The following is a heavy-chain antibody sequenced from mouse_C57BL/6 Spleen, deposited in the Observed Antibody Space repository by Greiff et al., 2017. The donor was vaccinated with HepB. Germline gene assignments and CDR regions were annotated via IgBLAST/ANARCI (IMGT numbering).Heavy chain of an antibody. V-gene: IGHV5-4*01. CDR2: ISDGGSYT. CDR3: ARDGPGDY. Sequence: EVQLVESGGGLVKPGGSLKLSCAASGFTFSSYAMSWVRQTPEKRLEWVATISDGGSYTYYPDNVKGRFTISRDNAKNNLYLQMSHLKSEDTAMYYCARDGPGDYWGQGTSVTVAS. CDR1: GFTFSSYA. J-gene: IGHJ4*01.